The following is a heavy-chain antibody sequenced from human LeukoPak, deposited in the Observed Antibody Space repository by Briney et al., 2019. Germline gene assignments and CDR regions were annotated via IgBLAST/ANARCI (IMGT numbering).Heavy chain of an antibody. Sequence: SETLSLTRTVSGGSISSYYWSWIRQPPGKGLEWIGYIYYSGSTNYNPSLKSRVTISVDTSKNQFSLKLSSVTAADTAVYYCATGGYCSSTSCYPNWFDPWGQGTLVTVSS. D-gene: IGHD2-2*01. CDR1: GGSISSYY. CDR3: ATGGYCSSTSCYPNWFDP. CDR2: IYYSGST. V-gene: IGHV4-59*01. J-gene: IGHJ5*02.